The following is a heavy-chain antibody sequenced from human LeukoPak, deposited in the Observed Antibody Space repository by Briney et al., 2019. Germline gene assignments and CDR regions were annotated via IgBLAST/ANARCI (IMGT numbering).Heavy chain of an antibody. J-gene: IGHJ4*02. D-gene: IGHD5-12*01. Sequence: GGSLRLSCAASGFAVSNYYMSRVRQAPGKGLEWVSVVYRGGDTYYADSVKGRFTTSRDDSKNTVYLQMNSLRAEDTAFYYCAKNTILVATENWGQGTLVTVSS. CDR3: AKNTILVATEN. CDR2: VYRGGDT. V-gene: IGHV3-53*01. CDR1: GFAVSNYY.